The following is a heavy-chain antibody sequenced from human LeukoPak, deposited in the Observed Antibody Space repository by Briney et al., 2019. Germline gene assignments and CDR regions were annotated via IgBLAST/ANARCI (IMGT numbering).Heavy chain of an antibody. D-gene: IGHD5-18*01. CDR3: TRYTAMFDQ. Sequence: SVKVSCKASGGTRSYAISWVRQAPGQGLEWMGRIIPLQDIASYAQKFQGRITITADKFTSTAYMELSSLRSEDTAVYYCTRYTAMFDQWGQGTLVTVSS. CDR1: GGTRSYA. CDR2: IIPLQDIA. J-gene: IGHJ4*02. V-gene: IGHV1-69*04.